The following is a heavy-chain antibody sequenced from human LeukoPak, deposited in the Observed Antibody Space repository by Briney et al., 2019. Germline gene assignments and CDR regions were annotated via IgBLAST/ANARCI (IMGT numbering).Heavy chain of an antibody. V-gene: IGHV1-18*01. CDR1: GYTFTTYS. Sequence: ASVKVSCKASGYTFTTYSFNWVRQAPGQGLEWMGWISTYNGNTKYAQKLQGRVTMTTDTSTSTAYMELRSPRSDDTAVYYCARDLSVEAAPFDYWGQGTLVTVSS. CDR3: ARDLSVEAAPFDY. J-gene: IGHJ4*02. CDR2: ISTYNGNT. D-gene: IGHD6-6*01.